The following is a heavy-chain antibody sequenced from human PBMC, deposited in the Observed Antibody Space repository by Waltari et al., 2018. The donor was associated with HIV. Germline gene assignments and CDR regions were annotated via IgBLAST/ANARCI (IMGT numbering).Heavy chain of an antibody. CDR1: GFNFRNFA. J-gene: IGHJ3*01. D-gene: IGHD2-8*01. V-gene: IGHV3-23*01. Sequence: EVQLLESGGGLVQPGGSLRLSCKASGFNFRNFAMSWVRQAPGKGPEGVSALSGSGSTAAYARYVKVRFTISRDFSNNTLFLQMNNLRAEDTAVYFCAKSMRDLRPSAFDVWGQGTMVAISS. CDR2: LSGSGSTA. CDR3: AKSMRDLRPSAFDV.